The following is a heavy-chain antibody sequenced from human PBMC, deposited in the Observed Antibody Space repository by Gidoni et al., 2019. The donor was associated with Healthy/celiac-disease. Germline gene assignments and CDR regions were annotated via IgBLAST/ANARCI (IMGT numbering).Heavy chain of an antibody. CDR3: ARSLRGGIAVAGMFDY. CDR2: INHSGST. D-gene: IGHD6-19*01. CDR1: GGSFSGYY. V-gene: IGHV4-34*01. J-gene: IGHJ4*02. Sequence: QVQLQQWGAGLLKPSETLSLTCAVYGGSFSGYYWSWIRQPPGKGLEWIGEINHSGSTNYNPSLKRRVTISVDTSKNQFSLKLSSVTAADTAVYYCARSLRGGIAVAGMFDYWGQGTLVTVSS.